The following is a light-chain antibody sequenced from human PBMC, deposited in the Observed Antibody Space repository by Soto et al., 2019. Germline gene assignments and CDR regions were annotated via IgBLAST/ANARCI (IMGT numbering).Light chain of an antibody. V-gene: IGLV3-1*01. CDR2: QDS. J-gene: IGLJ2*01. CDR1: KLGDKY. CDR3: QAWDSSTMV. Sequence: SYELTQPPSVSVSPGQTASITCSGDKLGDKYACWYQQKPGQSPVLVIYQDSKRPSGIRERFSGSNSGNTATLTISGTQAMDEADYYCQAWDSSTMVFGGGTKLTVL.